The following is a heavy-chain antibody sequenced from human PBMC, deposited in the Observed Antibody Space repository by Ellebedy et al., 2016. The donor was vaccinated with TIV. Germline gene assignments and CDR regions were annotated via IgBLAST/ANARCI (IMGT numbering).Heavy chain of an antibody. Sequence: LSLTCAVSRFVFSNYGMNWVRQAPGKGLEWVSFIDSSVSIYAASVKSRFTISRNNAKSSLYLQMNSLRPEDTAVYYCARDGGGVDYWGQGTLVTVSS. CDR3: ARDGGGVDY. CDR2: IDSSVSI. CDR1: RFVFSNYG. J-gene: IGHJ4*02. V-gene: IGHV3-69-1*01.